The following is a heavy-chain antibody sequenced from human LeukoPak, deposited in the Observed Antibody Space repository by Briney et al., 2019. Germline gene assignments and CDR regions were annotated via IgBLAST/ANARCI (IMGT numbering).Heavy chain of an antibody. D-gene: IGHD2-2*01. CDR2: INHSEST. V-gene: IGHV4-34*01. Sequence: PSETLSLTCAAYGGSFSGYYWSWIRQPPGKGLEWIGEINHSESTNYNPSLKSRVTISVDTSKNQFSLKLSSVTAADTAVYYCANGVVVVPAAQSPSYNWFDPWGQGTLVTVSS. CDR1: GGSFSGYY. CDR3: ANGVVVVPAAQSPSYNWFDP. J-gene: IGHJ5*02.